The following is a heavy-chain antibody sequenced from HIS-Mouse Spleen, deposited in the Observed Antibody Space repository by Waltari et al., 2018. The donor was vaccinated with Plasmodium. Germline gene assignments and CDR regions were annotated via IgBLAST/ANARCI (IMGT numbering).Heavy chain of an antibody. J-gene: IGHJ5*02. CDR2: IYYSGST. V-gene: IGHV4-31*03. CDR3: ARWVGNWFDP. Sequence: QVQLQESGPGLVKPSQTLSLTCSVSGGSISSGGYYWSWIRQHPGKGLEWIGYIYYSGSTYYNPSLKSRVTISVDTSKNQFSRKVNSVTAADTAVYYCARWVGNWFDPWGQGTLVTVSS. CDR1: GGSISSGGYY. D-gene: IGHD1-26*01.